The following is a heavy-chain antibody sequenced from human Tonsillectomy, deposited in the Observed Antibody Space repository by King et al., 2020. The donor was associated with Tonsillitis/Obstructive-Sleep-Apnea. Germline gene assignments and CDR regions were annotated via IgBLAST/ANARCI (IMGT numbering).Heavy chain of an antibody. Sequence: QLVQSGAEVKKPGASVKVSCKASGYTFSSYPMSWVRQAPGQGLEWMGCIGAHNGNTDYAQKIQGRGTMTTDTSTTTAYMELRSLRSDDTAVYYCGSGGRYDSSGYYTPLDYWGQGTLVTVSS. V-gene: IGHV1-18*01. CDR3: GSGGRYDSSGYYTPLDY. J-gene: IGHJ4*02. CDR1: GYTFSSYP. CDR2: IGAHNGNT. D-gene: IGHD3-22*01.